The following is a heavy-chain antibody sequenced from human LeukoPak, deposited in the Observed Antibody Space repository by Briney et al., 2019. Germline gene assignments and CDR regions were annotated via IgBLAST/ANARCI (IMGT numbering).Heavy chain of an antibody. D-gene: IGHD2-2*01. CDR2: ISTNKGNT. J-gene: IGHJ5*02. CDR1: GYTFTNFG. Sequence: ASVKVSCKASGYTFTNFGISWLRQAPGQGLEWMGWISTNKGNTDYAQNVQDRVAMTTDTSTSTAYMELRGLRSDDTAVYYCARAGGWNLLDHTRCFDLWGQGTLVTVSS. CDR3: ARAGGWNLLDHTRCFDL. V-gene: IGHV1-18*01.